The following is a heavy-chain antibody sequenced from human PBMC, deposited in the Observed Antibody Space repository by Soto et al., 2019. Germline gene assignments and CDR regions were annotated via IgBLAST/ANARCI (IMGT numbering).Heavy chain of an antibody. CDR2: ISGSGDST. J-gene: IGHJ4*02. V-gene: IGHV3-23*01. CDR3: ARRGSGSYYDY. CDR1: GFTFSSYA. D-gene: IGHD1-26*01. Sequence: EVQLLESGGGLVQPGGSLRLSCAASGFTFSSYAMRWVRQAPVKGLEWVSAISGSGDSTYYADSVKGRFTISRDNSKNALYLQMNSLSAEDTAVYYCARRGSGSYYDYWGQGTGVTVSS.